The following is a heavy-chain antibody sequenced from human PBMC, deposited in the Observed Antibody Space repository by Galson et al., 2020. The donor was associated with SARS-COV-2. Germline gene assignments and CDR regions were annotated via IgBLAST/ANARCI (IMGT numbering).Heavy chain of an antibody. CDR1: GDSINNYQ. V-gene: IGHV4-4*07. J-gene: IGHJ4*02. D-gene: IGHD6-19*01. CDR2: FSSRRT. Sequence: SETLSLTCTVSGDSINNYQWSWIRQPAGKGLEWIGRFSSRRTNYNPSLRSRVTMSVDTSKNPFSLRLTSVTAADTAMYYCATAPATGWFYLLSGGQGTLFTVSS. CDR3: ATAPATGWFYLLS.